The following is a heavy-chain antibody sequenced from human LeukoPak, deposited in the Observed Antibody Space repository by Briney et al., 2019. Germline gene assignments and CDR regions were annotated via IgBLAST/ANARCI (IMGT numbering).Heavy chain of an antibody. J-gene: IGHJ4*02. Sequence: PGGSLRLSCAASGFTFSTYWMHWVRQAPGKGLEWVGRSRSKTNRYTTQYAASVKGRFTISRDDSKNSLYLQMNSLKTEDTAVYYCARGDSSGWGLDYWGLGTLVTVSS. D-gene: IGHD6-19*01. V-gene: IGHV3-72*01. CDR2: SRSKTNRYTT. CDR3: ARGDSSGWGLDY. CDR1: GFTFSTYW.